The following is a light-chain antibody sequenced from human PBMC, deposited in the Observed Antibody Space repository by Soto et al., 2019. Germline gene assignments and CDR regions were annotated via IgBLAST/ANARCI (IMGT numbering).Light chain of an antibody. Sequence: AIQLTQSPSCLSASVGDRVIITCRASQGIRNDLAWFQQTPGKAPKLLIYAASTLQSGVPSRFSGGGSGTDFTLTISSLQPEDFATYYCLQDYNYPPTFGQGTRVEIK. V-gene: IGKV1-6*02. J-gene: IGKJ1*01. CDR1: QGIRND. CDR3: LQDYNYPPT. CDR2: AAS.